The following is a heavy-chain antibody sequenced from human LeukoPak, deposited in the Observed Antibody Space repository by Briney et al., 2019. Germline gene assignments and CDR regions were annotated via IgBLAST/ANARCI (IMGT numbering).Heavy chain of an antibody. J-gene: IGHJ4*02. Sequence: GASVKVSCKASGYTFTGNYMHWLRQAPGQGLEWMGWINPNSGGTNHAQNFQGRVAMTRDTSISTAYMELSGLKSDDTAVYYCARDRGYCTNGVCYLFDYWGQGTLVTVSS. V-gene: IGHV1-2*02. CDR2: INPNSGGT. D-gene: IGHD2-8*01. CDR3: ARDRGYCTNGVCYLFDY. CDR1: GYTFTGNY.